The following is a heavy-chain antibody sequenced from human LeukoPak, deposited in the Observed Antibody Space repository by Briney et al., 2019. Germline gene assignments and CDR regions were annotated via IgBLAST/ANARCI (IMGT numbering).Heavy chain of an antibody. J-gene: IGHJ4*02. D-gene: IGHD1-26*01. Sequence: GGSLRLSCAASGFTFTSYSMNWVRQAPGKGLEWVSTISGGGGSTYYADSVKGRFTVSRDNSKNTLYLQVNSLRAEDTAVYYCAKGGKWDVTPFDYWGQGALVTVSS. CDR3: AKGGKWDVTPFDY. V-gene: IGHV3-23*01. CDR2: ISGGGGST. CDR1: GFTFTSYS.